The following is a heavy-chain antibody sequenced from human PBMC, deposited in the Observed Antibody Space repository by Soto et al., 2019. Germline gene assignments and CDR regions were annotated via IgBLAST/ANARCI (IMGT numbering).Heavy chain of an antibody. D-gene: IGHD2-8*01. CDR3: ARERRVNGFTY. Sequence: PSETLSLTCTVSGRSISSYYWSWIRQPPGKGLEWIGYIYYSGSTNYNPSLKSRVTISVDTSKNQFSLKLSSVTAADTAVYYCARERRVNGFTYWAQGTLVPASS. CDR2: IYYSGST. J-gene: IGHJ4*02. V-gene: IGHV4-59*01. CDR1: GRSISSYY.